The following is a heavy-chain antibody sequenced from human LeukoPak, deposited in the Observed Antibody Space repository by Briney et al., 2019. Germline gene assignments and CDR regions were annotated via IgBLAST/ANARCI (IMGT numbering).Heavy chain of an antibody. J-gene: IGHJ4*02. V-gene: IGHV3-7*03. Sequence: GGSLRLSCAASAFTFSSFAMSWVRQAPGKGLEWVANIKQDGSEKYYVDSVKGRFTISRDNAKNSLYLQMNSLRAEDTAVYYCATVGGYFDWTSFDYWGQGTLVTVSS. D-gene: IGHD3-9*01. CDR1: AFTFSSFA. CDR2: IKQDGSEK. CDR3: ATVGGYFDWTSFDY.